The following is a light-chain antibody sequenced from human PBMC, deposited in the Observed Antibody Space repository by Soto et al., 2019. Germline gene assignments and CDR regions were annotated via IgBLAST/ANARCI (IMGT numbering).Light chain of an antibody. CDR3: GTWDSSLSAVL. CDR1: SSNIGNND. J-gene: IGLJ2*01. CDR2: DNH. Sequence: VLTQPPSVSAAPGQTVTISCSGSSSNIGNNDVSWYQQVPGTAPKLLIYDNHERASRIPDRFSASKSGTSATLGITGLQSGDEANYYCGTWDSSLSAVLFGGGTQLTVL. V-gene: IGLV1-51*01.